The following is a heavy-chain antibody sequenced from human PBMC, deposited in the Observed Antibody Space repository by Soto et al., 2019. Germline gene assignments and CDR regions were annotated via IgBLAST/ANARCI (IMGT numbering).Heavy chain of an antibody. Sequence: GESLKISCQGTGYRLSSSWIGWVRQKPGKGLEWLGNVHPSDSDVRYSPGFEGQVTISADNSLTTAYLQMLNLTASATAIYFGTMGATSPIDSWGQGTRVTVS. J-gene: IGHJ4*02. CDR2: VHPSDSDV. V-gene: IGHV5-51*01. CDR3: TMGATSPIDS. D-gene: IGHD3-16*01. CDR1: GYRLSSSW.